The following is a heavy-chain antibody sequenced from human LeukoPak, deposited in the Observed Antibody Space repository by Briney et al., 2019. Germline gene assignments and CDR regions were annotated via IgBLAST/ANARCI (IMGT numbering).Heavy chain of an antibody. J-gene: IGHJ5*02. V-gene: IGHV1-18*01. CDR1: GGTFSSYA. CDR2: ISGYNGNT. D-gene: IGHD6-13*01. Sequence: GASVKVSCTASGGTFSSYAISWVRQAPGQGLEWMGWISGYNGNTKYAQRFQGRVTMTRDTYTNTPYMELRSLRSDDTAVYYCARDFDSSSLFDPWGQGTLVTVSS. CDR3: ARDFDSSSLFDP.